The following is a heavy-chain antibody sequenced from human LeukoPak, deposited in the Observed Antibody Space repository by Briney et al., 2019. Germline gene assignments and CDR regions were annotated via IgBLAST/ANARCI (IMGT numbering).Heavy chain of an antibody. CDR3: ARDLRYDSSGYSSYFDY. D-gene: IGHD3-22*01. CDR1: GGSISSYY. CDR2: IYTSGST. Sequence: SETLSLTCNVSGGSISSYYWSWMRQPAGKGLEWIGRIYTSGSTNYNPSLKSRVTISVDKSKNQFSLKLSSVTAADTAVYYCARDLRYDSSGYSSYFDYWGQGTLVTVSS. J-gene: IGHJ4*02. V-gene: IGHV4-4*07.